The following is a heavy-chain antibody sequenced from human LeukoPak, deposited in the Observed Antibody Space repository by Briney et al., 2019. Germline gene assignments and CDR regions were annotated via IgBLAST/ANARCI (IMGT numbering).Heavy chain of an antibody. CDR3: ARATDYYDSSGYYYEAFDI. CDR2: ISGSGGGT. J-gene: IGHJ3*02. Sequence: GGSLRLSCAASEFTFSIFPMSCAPRSPGRGLEWVSAISGSGGGTYYADSVKGRFTISRDNSKNTLYLQMNSLRAEDTAVYYCARATDYYDSSGYYYEAFDIWGQGTMVTVSS. V-gene: IGHV3-23*01. CDR1: EFTFSIFP. D-gene: IGHD3-22*01.